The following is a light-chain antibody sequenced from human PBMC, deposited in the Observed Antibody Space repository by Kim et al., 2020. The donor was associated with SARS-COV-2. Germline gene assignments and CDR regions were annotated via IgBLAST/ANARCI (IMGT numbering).Light chain of an antibody. J-gene: IGKJ4*01. Sequence: IVLTQSPATLSLSPGERATLSCRASQSVSSYLAWYQQKPGQAPRLLNYDASNRATGIPARFSGSGSGTDFTLTISSLEPEDFAVYYCQQRSNWLTFGEGTKVDIK. CDR2: DAS. CDR3: QQRSNWLT. V-gene: IGKV3-11*01. CDR1: QSVSSY.